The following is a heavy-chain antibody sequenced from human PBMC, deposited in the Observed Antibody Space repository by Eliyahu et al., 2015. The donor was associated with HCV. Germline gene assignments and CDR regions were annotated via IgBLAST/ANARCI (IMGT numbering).Heavy chain of an antibody. D-gene: IGHD2-21*02. CDR1: GFIFSSYT. V-gene: IGHV3-33*01. Sequence: QVQVVESGGGVVQPGRSLRLSCAASGFIFSSYTXXWVRQAPGKGLEWVAVIWYDGNNKYYVDSVKGRFTISRDNSKNTLYLQMNSLRAEDTAIYYCARDSGAYCGGDCPPNWYFDLWGRGTLVTVSS. CDR2: IWYDGNNK. J-gene: IGHJ2*01. CDR3: ARDSGAYCGGDCPPNWYFDL.